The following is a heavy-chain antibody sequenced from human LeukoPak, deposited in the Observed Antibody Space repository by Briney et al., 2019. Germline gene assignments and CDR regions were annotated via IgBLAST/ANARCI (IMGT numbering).Heavy chain of an antibody. Sequence: SETLSLTCTVSGASINTKYWWSWVRQSPGKGLAWIGEVFHSGSTNYNPSFKSRVSVSLDKSRSQFSLQLVPMTAADTAVYYCSRLPGTYDHWYFDLWGRGTLVTVSS. D-gene: IGHD7-27*01. CDR1: GASINTKYW. CDR2: VFHSGST. J-gene: IGHJ2*01. CDR3: SRLPGTYDHWYFDL. V-gene: IGHV4-4*02.